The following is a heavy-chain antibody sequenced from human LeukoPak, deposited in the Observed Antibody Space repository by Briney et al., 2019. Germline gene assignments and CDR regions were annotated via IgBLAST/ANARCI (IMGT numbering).Heavy chain of an antibody. V-gene: IGHV5-51*01. CDR2: IHPGDSDT. CDR1: GYTFTNYW. Sequence: GEALKTSCKTAGYTFTNYWIGWGRQMPEKRVERMGIIHPGDSDTSYSPSFRSEVTISADESTTTAYLKWSSIKASDTAMYYCARRRCLRSSTCPFDYWGQGTLVTVSS. CDR3: ARRRCLRSSTCPFDY. D-gene: IGHD6-13*01. J-gene: IGHJ4*02.